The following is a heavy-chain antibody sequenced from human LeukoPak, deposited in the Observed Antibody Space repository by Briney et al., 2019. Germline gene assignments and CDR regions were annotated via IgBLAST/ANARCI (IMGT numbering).Heavy chain of an antibody. J-gene: IGHJ4*02. CDR2: IFTSGRT. Sequence: KPSGTLSLTCAVSGGSISSSNWWSWVRQPPGKGLEWIGRIFTSGRTNYNPSLKSRVTMSVDTSKNQFSLNLSSVTAADTAVYYCARGRSGEPNLYFDYWGQGTLVTVSS. D-gene: IGHD1-26*01. CDR1: GGSISSSNW. CDR3: ARGRSGEPNLYFDY. V-gene: IGHV4-4*02.